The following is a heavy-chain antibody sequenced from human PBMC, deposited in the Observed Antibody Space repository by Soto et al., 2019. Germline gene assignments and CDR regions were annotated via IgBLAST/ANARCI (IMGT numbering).Heavy chain of an antibody. J-gene: IGHJ4*02. D-gene: IGHD3-22*01. Sequence: EVQLLESGGGLVQPGGSLRLSCAASGITISNYPMSWVRQAPGKALDWVSGISGSGDRTYYADSAKGRFTISKDISRNSLSLQLASLGVEDTAVYFCVKDDGGYPSTAPHWGQGTLVTVSS. V-gene: IGHV3-23*01. CDR3: VKDDGGYPSTAPH. CDR1: GITISNYP. CDR2: ISGSGDRT.